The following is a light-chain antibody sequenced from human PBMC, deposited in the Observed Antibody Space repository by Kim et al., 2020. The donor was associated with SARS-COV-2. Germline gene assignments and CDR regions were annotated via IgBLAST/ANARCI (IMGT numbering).Light chain of an antibody. CDR1: QDIRND. J-gene: IGKJ5*01. CDR2: GAS. Sequence: ASVRDRVTITCRASQDIRNDLGWYQQNAGTARTRLIYGASSLQSGDPRRFSGSGSETEFTLTISSVLPEDFATYCCLQHSTYPITFGQGTRLEIK. CDR3: LQHSTYPIT. V-gene: IGKV1-17*01.